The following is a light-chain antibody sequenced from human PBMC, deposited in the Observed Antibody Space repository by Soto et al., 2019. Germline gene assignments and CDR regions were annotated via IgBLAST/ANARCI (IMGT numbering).Light chain of an antibody. CDR3: QQRSNWPLT. V-gene: IGKV3-11*01. Sequence: EIVLTQSPATLSLSPGARATLSCRASQSVSSYLAWYQQKPGQAPRLLIYDASNRATGIPARFSGSGSGTDFTLTIGSLESEDSAVCYCQQRSNWPLTFGGGTKVEI. CDR2: DAS. J-gene: IGKJ4*01. CDR1: QSVSSY.